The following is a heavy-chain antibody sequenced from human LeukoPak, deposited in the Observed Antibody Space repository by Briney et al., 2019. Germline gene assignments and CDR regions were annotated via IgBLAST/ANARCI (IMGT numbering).Heavy chain of an antibody. J-gene: IGHJ4*02. V-gene: IGHV4-34*01. CDR2: INHRGSA. D-gene: IGHD2-15*01. CDR1: GGSFSGYY. CDR3: ARTSDRYCSGGSCYLAF. Sequence: SETLSLTCAVYGGSFSGYYWSWVRQSPGKGLEWIGEINHRGSANYNPSLKSRVTISIDTSKNQFSLKVTSVTAADTAVYYCARTSDRYCSGGSCYLAFWGQGTLVTVSS.